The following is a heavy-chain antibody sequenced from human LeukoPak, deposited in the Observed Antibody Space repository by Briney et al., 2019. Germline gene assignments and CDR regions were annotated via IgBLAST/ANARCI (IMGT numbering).Heavy chain of an antibody. V-gene: IGHV3-21*01. CDR1: AFTFSRYS. J-gene: IGHJ6*03. CDR2: VSSGSSYI. Sequence: GGSLRLSCAASAFTFSRYSMNWVRQAPGKGLEWVSSVSSGSSYIYYADSVKGRFTISRDNAKKSLYLQMNSLRAEDTAVYYCARVAPYADYDSPYYYFYYMDVWGKGTAVTVSS. D-gene: IGHD5-12*01. CDR3: ARVAPYADYDSPYYYFYYMDV.